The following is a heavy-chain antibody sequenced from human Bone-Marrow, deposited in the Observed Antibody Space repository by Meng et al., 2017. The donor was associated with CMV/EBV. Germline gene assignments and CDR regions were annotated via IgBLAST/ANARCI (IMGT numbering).Heavy chain of an antibody. CDR1: GFTFSSYA. D-gene: IGHD5-18*01. CDR2: ISYDGSNK. V-gene: IGHV3-30-3*01. CDR3: AREDTAMVPNNWFDP. J-gene: IGHJ5*02. Sequence: GGSLRLSCAASGFTFSSYAMHWVRQAPGKGLEWVAVISYDGSNKYYADSVKGRFTISRDNSKNTLYLQMNSLRAEDTAVYYCAREDTAMVPNNWFDPWGQGTLVTVSS.